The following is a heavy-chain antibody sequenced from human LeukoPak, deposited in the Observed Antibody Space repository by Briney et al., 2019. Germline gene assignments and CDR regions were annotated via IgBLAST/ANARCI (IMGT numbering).Heavy chain of an antibody. CDR2: MRSNASTK. D-gene: IGHD3-22*01. J-gene: IGHJ4*02. Sequence: GGSLRLPCAASGFSFSSYGMHWVRQAPGKGLEWVAYMRSNASTKYYADSVKGRFTISRDNSKKTLYLQMNSLRPEDTAVYYCAKGYDSSGYYLDYWGQGTLVTVSP. CDR1: GFSFSSYG. CDR3: AKGYDSSGYYLDY. V-gene: IGHV3-30*02.